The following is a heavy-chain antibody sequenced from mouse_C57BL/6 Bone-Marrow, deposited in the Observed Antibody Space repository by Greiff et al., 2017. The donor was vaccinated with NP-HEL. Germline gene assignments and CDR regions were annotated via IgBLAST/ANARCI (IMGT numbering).Heavy chain of an antibody. J-gene: IGHJ2*01. CDR1: GFNIKDDH. CDR2: IDPENGDT. D-gene: IGHD1-1*01. V-gene: IGHV14-4*01. Sequence: VQLKQSGAELVRPGASVKLSCTASGFNIKDDHMHWVKQRPEQGLEWIGWIDPENGDTEYASKFHGKATITADTSSNTAYLQLSSLTSEDTAVYYCTTATVVDFDYWGQGTTLTGSS. CDR3: TTATVVDFDY.